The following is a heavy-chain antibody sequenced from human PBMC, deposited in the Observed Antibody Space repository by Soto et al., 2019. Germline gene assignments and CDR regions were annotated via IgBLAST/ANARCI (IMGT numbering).Heavy chain of an antibody. V-gene: IGHV3-13*01. Sequence: GGSLRLSCAASGFTFSSYDMHWVRQATGKGLEWVSAIGTAGDTYYPGSVKGRFTISRENAKNSLYLQMNSLRAGDTAVYYCARLSRGYSGYDPYWYFDLWGRGTLVTVSS. J-gene: IGHJ2*01. D-gene: IGHD5-12*01. CDR2: IGTAGDT. CDR3: ARLSRGYSGYDPYWYFDL. CDR1: GFTFSSYD.